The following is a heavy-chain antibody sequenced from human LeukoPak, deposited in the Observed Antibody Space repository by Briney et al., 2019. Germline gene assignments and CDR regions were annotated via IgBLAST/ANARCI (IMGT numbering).Heavy chain of an antibody. CDR1: GLTFSSYG. CDR3: AKTTGGNAYDYIDY. Sequence: GGSLRLSRAPSGLTFSSYGMNWVRHAPGKGLEWVSAIIGSGSRPNYSDSVKGRFTISSDNSKNTLYLQMNSLRAEDTAVYYCAKTTGGNAYDYIDYWGQGTLVTVSS. J-gene: IGHJ4*02. D-gene: IGHD5-12*01. CDR2: IIGSGSRP. V-gene: IGHV3-23*01.